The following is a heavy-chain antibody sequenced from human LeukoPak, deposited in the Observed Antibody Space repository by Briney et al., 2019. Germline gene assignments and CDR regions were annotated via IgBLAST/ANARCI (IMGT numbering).Heavy chain of an antibody. Sequence: PGGSLRLSCAASGFTFSSYGMHWVRQAPGKGLEWVAVISYDGSNKYYADSVKGRFTISRDNSKNTLYLQMNSLRAEDTAVYYCAKGEYYYGSGSYSAGYYFDYWGQGTLVTVSS. D-gene: IGHD3-10*01. CDR1: GFTFSSYG. CDR2: ISYDGSNK. V-gene: IGHV3-30*18. CDR3: AKGEYYYGSGSYSAGYYFDY. J-gene: IGHJ4*02.